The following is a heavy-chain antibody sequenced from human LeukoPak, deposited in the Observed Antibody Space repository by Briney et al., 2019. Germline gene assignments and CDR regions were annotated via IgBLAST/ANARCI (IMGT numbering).Heavy chain of an antibody. CDR3: ARSGRGTYYYFDY. D-gene: IGHD1-26*01. J-gene: IGHJ4*02. Sequence: ASVRVSCKASGYTFTAYYIHWVRQAPGQGREWMGWINPNTGGTNYAQKFQGRVTITRDTAISTAYMDLSGLRSDDTALYYCARSGRGTYYYFDYWGQGTLVTVSS. V-gene: IGHV1-2*02. CDR2: INPNTGGT. CDR1: GYTFTAYY.